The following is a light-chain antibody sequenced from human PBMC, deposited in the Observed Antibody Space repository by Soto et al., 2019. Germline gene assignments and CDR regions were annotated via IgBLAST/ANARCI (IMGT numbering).Light chain of an antibody. J-gene: IGKJ5*01. Sequence: AIRMTQSPASLSASPGDRVTTTCRASQGISSYLAWYQQKPGKAPKLLIYAASTLQSGVPSRFSGSGSGTDFTLTISCLQSEDFATYYCQQYYSYLSITFGQGTRLEI. V-gene: IGKV1-8*01. CDR3: QQYYSYLSIT. CDR2: AAS. CDR1: QGISSY.